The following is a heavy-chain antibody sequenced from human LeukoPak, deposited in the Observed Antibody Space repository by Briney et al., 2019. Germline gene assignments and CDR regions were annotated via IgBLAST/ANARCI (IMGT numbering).Heavy chain of an antibody. CDR1: GYTFTSYG. CDR3: AKVKGDTSGYSDDYYFDY. Sequence: ASVKVSCKASGYTFTSYGISWMRQAPGQGLEWMGSISAYNGNTNYAQMFQGRVTMTTDTSTSTAYMELRSLRSDDTAVYYCAKVKGDTSGYSDDYYFDYWGPGTLVTVSS. D-gene: IGHD3-22*01. CDR2: ISAYNGNT. J-gene: IGHJ4*02. V-gene: IGHV1-18*01.